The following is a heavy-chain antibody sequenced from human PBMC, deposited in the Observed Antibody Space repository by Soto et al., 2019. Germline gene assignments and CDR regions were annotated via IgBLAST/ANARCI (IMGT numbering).Heavy chain of an antibody. D-gene: IGHD6-19*01. Sequence: QVQLVESGGGVVQPGRSLRLSCAASGFTFSSYGMHWVRQAPGKGLEWVAVISYDGSNKYYADSVKGRFTISRDNSKNPLYLQMNSLRAEDTAVYYCAKEAIAVAAYWYFDLWGRGTLVTVSS. J-gene: IGHJ2*01. CDR1: GFTFSSYG. CDR2: ISYDGSNK. V-gene: IGHV3-30*18. CDR3: AKEAIAVAAYWYFDL.